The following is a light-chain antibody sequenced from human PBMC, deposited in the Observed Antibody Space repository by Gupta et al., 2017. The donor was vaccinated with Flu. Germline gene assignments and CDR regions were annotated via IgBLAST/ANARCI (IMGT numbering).Light chain of an antibody. J-gene: IGKJ2*03. CDR1: QSVLYSSNNKNY. CDR3: QQYYSTPPYS. CDR2: WAS. V-gene: IGKV4-1*01. Sequence: DIVMTQSPDSLAVSLAERATINRKSSQSVLYSSNNKNYLAWYQQKPGQPPKLLIYWASTRESGVPDRFSGSGSGTDFTLTISSLQAEDVTVYYCQQYYSTPPYSFGQGTKLEIK.